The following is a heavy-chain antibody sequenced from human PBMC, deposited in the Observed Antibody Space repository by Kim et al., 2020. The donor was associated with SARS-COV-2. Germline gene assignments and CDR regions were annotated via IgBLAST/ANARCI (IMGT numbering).Heavy chain of an antibody. V-gene: IGHV5-51*01. CDR1: GYSFTSYW. J-gene: IGHJ3*02. CDR3: ARPMSGDAFDI. Sequence: GGSLKISCTGSGYSFTSYWIAWVRQMPGKGLEWMGVIYPGGSDTRYSPSFQGQVTISADKSISTAYLHWSRLKASDTAMYYCARPMSGDAFDIWGQGTMVTVSS. CDR2: IYPGGSDT. D-gene: IGHD3-3*01.